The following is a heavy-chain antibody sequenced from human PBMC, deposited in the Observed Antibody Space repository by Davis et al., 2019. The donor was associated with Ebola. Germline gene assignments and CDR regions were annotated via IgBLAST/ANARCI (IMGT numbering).Heavy chain of an antibody. CDR1: GFTLSRYE. CDR3: ARDVYHMDV. Sequence: GESLKISCAASGFTLSRYEMIWVRQAPGKGLEWISSITSSSSYTFYADSVKGRFTISRDNAKNTLYLQMNSLRAEDTAVYYCARDVYHMDVWGQGTTVTVSS. J-gene: IGHJ6*02. D-gene: IGHD5/OR15-5a*01. V-gene: IGHV3-21*01. CDR2: ITSSSSYT.